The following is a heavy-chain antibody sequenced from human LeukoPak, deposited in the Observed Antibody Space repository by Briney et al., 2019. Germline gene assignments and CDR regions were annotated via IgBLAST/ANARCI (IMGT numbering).Heavy chain of an antibody. V-gene: IGHV4-30-4*01. J-gene: IGHJ5*02. CDR1: GGSISSSDYF. CDR3: ARDQLARGDTHDEYFWWFDP. Sequence: SETLSLTCTVSGGSISSSDYFWSWIRQPPGKGLEWIGYIYKTGSTNYSPSLKNRAFISIDTSKNQFSLILSSVTAADTAVYYCARDQLARGDTHDEYFWWFDPWGQGTLVTVSS. CDR2: IYKTGST. D-gene: IGHD3-16*01.